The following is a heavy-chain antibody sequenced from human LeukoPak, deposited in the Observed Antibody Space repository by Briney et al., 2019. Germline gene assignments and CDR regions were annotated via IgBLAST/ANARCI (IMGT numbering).Heavy chain of an antibody. Sequence: ASVKVSCKASGYTFTSYGISWVRQAPGQGLEWMGWISAYNGNTNYAQKLQGRVTMTTDTSTSTAYMELRSLRSDDTAVYYCARDRTYYYYVWGSYRPFGFGYWGQGTLVTVSS. J-gene: IGHJ4*02. V-gene: IGHV1-18*01. CDR3: ARDRTYYYYVWGSYRPFGFGY. CDR1: GYTFTSYG. CDR2: ISAYNGNT. D-gene: IGHD3-16*02.